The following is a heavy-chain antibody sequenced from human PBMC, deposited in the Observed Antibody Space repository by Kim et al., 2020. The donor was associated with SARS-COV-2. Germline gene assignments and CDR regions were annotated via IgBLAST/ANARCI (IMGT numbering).Heavy chain of an antibody. Sequence: RFTISRDNSKNTLYLQMNSLRAEDTAVYYCAKDRGEDDYGDFLSQNWFDPWGQGTLVTVSS. J-gene: IGHJ5*02. CDR3: AKDRGEDDYGDFLSQNWFDP. D-gene: IGHD4-17*01. V-gene: IGHV3-23*01.